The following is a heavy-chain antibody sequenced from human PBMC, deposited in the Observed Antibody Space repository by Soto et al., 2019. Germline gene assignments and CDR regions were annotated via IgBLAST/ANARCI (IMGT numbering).Heavy chain of an antibody. Sequence: QVQLVQSGAEVKKPGASVKVSCKASGYSFTDYHIHWVRQAPGQGLEWMGWIIPNSGGTNYAQKFQGRVTMTGDTSISTAYMELSRLTPDDTAVYYCARGLLHSTNWYTWFDPWGQGTLVTVSS. D-gene: IGHD6-13*01. V-gene: IGHV1-2*02. CDR2: IIPNSGGT. CDR3: ARGLLHSTNWYTWFDP. J-gene: IGHJ5*02. CDR1: GYSFTDYH.